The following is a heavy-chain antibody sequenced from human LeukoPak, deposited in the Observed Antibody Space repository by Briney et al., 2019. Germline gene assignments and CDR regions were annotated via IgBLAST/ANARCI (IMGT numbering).Heavy chain of an antibody. CDR1: GFTFSSYG. J-gene: IGHJ6*02. CDR3: ARDNEYDFWSGYYRSTYYYYGMDV. CDR2: IWYDGSNK. Sequence: GGSLRLSCAASGFTFSSYGMHWVRQAPGKGLEWVAVIWYDGSNKYYADSVKGRFTISRDNSKSTLYLQMNSLRAEDTAVYYCARDNEYDFWSGYYRSTYYYYGMDVWGQGTTVTVSS. D-gene: IGHD3-3*01. V-gene: IGHV3-33*01.